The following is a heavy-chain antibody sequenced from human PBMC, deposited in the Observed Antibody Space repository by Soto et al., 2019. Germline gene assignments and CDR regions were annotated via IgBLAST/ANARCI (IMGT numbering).Heavy chain of an antibody. CDR2: IYYSGST. Sequence: SETLSLTCTVSGGSISSGGYYWSWIRQHPGKGLEWIGYIYYSGSTNYNPSLKSRVTISVDTSKNQFSLKLSSVAAADTAVYYCAREYDSSSWTVRGYNWFDPWGQGTLVTVSS. D-gene: IGHD6-13*01. CDR3: AREYDSSSWTVRGYNWFDP. CDR1: GGSISSGGYY. J-gene: IGHJ5*02. V-gene: IGHV4-61*08.